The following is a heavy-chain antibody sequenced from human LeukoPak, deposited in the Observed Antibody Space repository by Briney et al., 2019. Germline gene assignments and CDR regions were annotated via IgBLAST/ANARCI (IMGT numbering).Heavy chain of an antibody. D-gene: IGHD1-26*01. Sequence: GASVKVSCKVSGYTLTELSMHWVRQAPGKGLEWMGGFDPEDGETIYAQKFQGRVTMTEDTSTDTAYMELSSLRSEDTAVYYCATDPGIVGASKPLYFQHWGQGTLVTVPS. CDR1: GYTLTELS. CDR3: ATDPGIVGASKPLYFQH. V-gene: IGHV1-24*01. CDR2: FDPEDGET. J-gene: IGHJ1*01.